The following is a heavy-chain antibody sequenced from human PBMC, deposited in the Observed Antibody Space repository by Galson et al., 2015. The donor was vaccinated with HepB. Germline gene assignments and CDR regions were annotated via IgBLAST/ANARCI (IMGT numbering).Heavy chain of an antibody. Sequence: SVKVSCKASGGTFSSYAISWVRQAPGQGLEWMGGIIPIFGTANYAQKFQGRVTITADESTSTAYMELSSLRSEDTAVYYCARVGSSSSFFNYYYYMDVWGKGTTVTVSS. CDR3: ARVGSSSSFFNYYYYMDV. V-gene: IGHV1-69*13. CDR1: GGTFSSYA. D-gene: IGHD6-6*01. CDR2: IIPIFGTA. J-gene: IGHJ6*03.